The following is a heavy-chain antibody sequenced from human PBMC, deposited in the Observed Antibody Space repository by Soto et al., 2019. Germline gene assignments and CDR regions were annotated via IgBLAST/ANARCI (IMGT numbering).Heavy chain of an antibody. J-gene: IGHJ5*02. CDR1: GGSISRYF. V-gene: IGHV4-59*01. D-gene: IGHD2-21*01. CDR2: IFYTGST. CDR3: AHFSDLEWFDP. Sequence: QVQLQESCPELVRPSETLSLTCTVSGGSISRYFWSWIRQSPGKGLEWIGYIFYTGSTTYNPSLKSRVTISIDTSKNQFSLKLSYLTAADTAVYYCAHFSDLEWFDPWGQGTLVTVSS.